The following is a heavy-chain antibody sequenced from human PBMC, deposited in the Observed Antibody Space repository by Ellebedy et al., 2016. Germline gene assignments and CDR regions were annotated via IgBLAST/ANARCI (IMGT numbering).Heavy chain of an antibody. J-gene: IGHJ3*02. V-gene: IGHV3-7*04. CDR3: ARDMWFGESRGAFDI. CDR2: IKQDGSQK. CDR1: GFTFSSYW. Sequence: GGSLRLSCAASGFTFSSYWMSWVRQAPGKGLEWVANIKQDGSQKYYVVSVKGRFTISRDNAKNSLYLQMNSLRAEDTAVYFCARDMWFGESRGAFDIWGQGTLVTVSS. D-gene: IGHD3-10*01.